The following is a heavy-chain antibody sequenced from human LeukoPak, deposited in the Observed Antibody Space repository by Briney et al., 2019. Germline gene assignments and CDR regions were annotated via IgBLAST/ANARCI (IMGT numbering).Heavy chain of an antibody. Sequence: ASVKVSCKASGYTFTSYDINWVRQATGQGREGMGWMNPNSGNTGYAQKFQGRVTITRNTSISTAYMELSSLRSEDTAVYYCARARGSSWYGALYFSYWGQGTLVTVSS. CDR1: GYTFTSYD. J-gene: IGHJ4*02. CDR3: ARARGSSWYGALYFSY. V-gene: IGHV1-8*03. CDR2: MNPNSGNT. D-gene: IGHD6-13*01.